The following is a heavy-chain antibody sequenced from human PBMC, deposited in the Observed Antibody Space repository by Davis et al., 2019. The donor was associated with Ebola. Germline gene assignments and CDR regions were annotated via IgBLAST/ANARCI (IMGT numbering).Heavy chain of an antibody. V-gene: IGHV3-66*04. J-gene: IGHJ6*02. CDR2: IYSGGST. CDR1: GFTVSSNY. CDR3: ARRASGSGSYYNYYYYGMDV. Sequence: GESLKISCAASGFTVSSNYMSWVRQAPGKGLEWVSVIYSGGSTYYADSVKGRFTISRDNAKNSLYLQMNSLRDEDTAMYYCARRASGSGSYYNYYYYGMDVWGQGTTVTVSS. D-gene: IGHD3-10*01.